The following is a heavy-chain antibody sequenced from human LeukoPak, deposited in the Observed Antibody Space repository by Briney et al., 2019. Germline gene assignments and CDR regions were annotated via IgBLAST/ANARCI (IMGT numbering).Heavy chain of an antibody. CDR2: ISAYNGNT. V-gene: IGHV1-18*01. J-gene: IGHJ4*02. CDR1: GYTFTSYG. D-gene: IGHD3-3*01. Sequence: ASVKVSCKASGYTFTSYGISWVRQAPGQGLEWMGWISAYNGNTNYAQKLQGRVTMTTDTSTSTAYMELRSLRSDDTAVYYCASLWSVDHYFDYWGQGTLVTVSS. CDR3: ASLWSVDHYFDY.